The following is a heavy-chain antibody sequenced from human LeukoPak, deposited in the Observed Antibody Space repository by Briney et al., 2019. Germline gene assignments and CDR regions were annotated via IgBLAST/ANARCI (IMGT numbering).Heavy chain of an antibody. Sequence: SETLSLTCAVYGGSFSGYYWSWIRQPPGKGLEWIGEINHSGSTNYNPSLKSRVTISVDTSKNQFSLKLSSVTAADTAVYYCARDGSSAGFDYWGQGTLVTVSS. CDR2: INHSGST. V-gene: IGHV4-34*01. J-gene: IGHJ4*02. CDR1: GGSFSGYY. D-gene: IGHD3-10*01. CDR3: ARDGSSAGFDY.